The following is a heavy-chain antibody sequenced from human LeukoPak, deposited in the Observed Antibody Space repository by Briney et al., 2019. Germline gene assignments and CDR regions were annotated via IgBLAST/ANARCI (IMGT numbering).Heavy chain of an antibody. CDR2: INHSGST. V-gene: IGHV4-34*01. CDR3: ARGHYYDSSGYRRKGVQDDY. D-gene: IGHD3-22*01. Sequence: SETLSLTCAVYGGSLSGYYWSWIRQPPGKGLEWIGEINHSGSTNYNPSLKSRVTISVDTSKNQFSLKLSSVTAADTAVYYCARGHYYDSSGYRRKGVQDDYWGQGTLVTVSS. J-gene: IGHJ4*02. CDR1: GGSLSGYY.